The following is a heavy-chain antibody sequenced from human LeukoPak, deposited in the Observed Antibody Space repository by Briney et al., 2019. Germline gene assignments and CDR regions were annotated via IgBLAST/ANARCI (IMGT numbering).Heavy chain of an antibody. CDR3: ARDGIAAAVAVNSS. V-gene: IGHV3-7*01. J-gene: IGHJ4*02. CDR1: GFTFSSYW. CDR2: IRQDGSEK. D-gene: IGHD6-13*01. Sequence: GGSLRLSCAAPGFTFSSYWMSWVRQAPGKGLEWVANIRQDGSEKYYVDSVKGRFTISRDNAKNSLYLQMNSLRAEDTAVYYCARDGIAAAVAVNSSWGQGTLVTVSS.